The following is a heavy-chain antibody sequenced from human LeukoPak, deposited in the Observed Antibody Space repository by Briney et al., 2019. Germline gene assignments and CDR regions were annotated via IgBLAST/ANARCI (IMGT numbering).Heavy chain of an antibody. J-gene: IGHJ4*02. D-gene: IGHD3-22*01. CDR3: AREPHYYDSSGYKLDYFDY. V-gene: IGHV4-39*07. Sequence: SETLSLTCTVSGGSISSSSYYWGWIRQPPGKGLEWIGSIYYSGSTYYNPSLKSRVTISVDTSKNQFSLKLSSVTAADTAVYYCAREPHYYDSSGYKLDYFDYWGQGTLVTVSS. CDR1: GGSISSSSYY. CDR2: IYYSGST.